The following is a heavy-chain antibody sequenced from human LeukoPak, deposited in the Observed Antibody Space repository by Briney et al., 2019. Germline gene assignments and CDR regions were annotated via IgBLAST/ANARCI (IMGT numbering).Heavy chain of an antibody. J-gene: IGHJ4*02. CDR2: FSGNDGYT. D-gene: IGHD2-2*01. V-gene: IGHV3-23*01. Sequence: GVSLRLSYVGSGFTFRNSILSWVRQAPGKGLEWLSTFSGNDGYTYYADSVRGRFTISRDNSKNTVYLQMNSLRAEDTADYYCAKRSTGYYFDSWGQGTLVTVSS. CDR1: GFTFRNSI. CDR3: AKRSTGYYFDS.